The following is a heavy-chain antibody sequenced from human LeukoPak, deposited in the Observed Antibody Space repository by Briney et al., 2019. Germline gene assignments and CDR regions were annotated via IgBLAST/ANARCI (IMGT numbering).Heavy chain of an antibody. CDR1: GFTLSSYS. CDR3: ARDFHGDHDY. CDR2: INPDGSTT. Sequence: GGSLRLSCAASGFTLSSYSMTWVRQAPGKGLVWVARINPDGSTTNYADSVKGRITISRDNARNTLYLQMHSLRAEDTAVYYCARDFHGDHDYWGQGTLVTVSS. V-gene: IGHV3-74*01. J-gene: IGHJ4*02. D-gene: IGHD4-17*01.